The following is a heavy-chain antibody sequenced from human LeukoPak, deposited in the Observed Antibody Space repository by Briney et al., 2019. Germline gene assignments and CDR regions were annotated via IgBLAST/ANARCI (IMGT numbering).Heavy chain of an antibody. J-gene: IGHJ6*02. CDR1: GFTFSSYG. CDR2: ISYDGRSK. CDR3: AKDLGYYSSYYYGMDV. V-gene: IGHV3-30*18. D-gene: IGHD4-11*01. Sequence: GSLRLSCAASGFTFSSYGMHWVRQAPGKGLEWVAVISYDGRSKYYGDSVKGRFTISRDNSKNTLYLQMNSLRAEDSAVYYCAKDLGYYSSYYYGMDVWGQGTTVTVSS.